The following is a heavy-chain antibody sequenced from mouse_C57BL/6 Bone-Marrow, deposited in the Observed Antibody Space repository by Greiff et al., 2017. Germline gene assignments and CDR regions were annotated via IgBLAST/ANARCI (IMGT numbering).Heavy chain of an antibody. V-gene: IGHV5-17*01. D-gene: IGHD1-1*01. Sequence: EVKLMESGGGLVKPGGSLKLSCAASGFTFSDYGMHWVRQAPEKGLEWVAYISSGSSTLYYADTVKGRFTISSDNAKNTLFLQMTSLRSEDTAMYYCARRYYGSREYYFDYWGQGTTLTVSS. J-gene: IGHJ2*01. CDR3: ARRYYGSREYYFDY. CDR1: GFTFSDYG. CDR2: ISSGSSTL.